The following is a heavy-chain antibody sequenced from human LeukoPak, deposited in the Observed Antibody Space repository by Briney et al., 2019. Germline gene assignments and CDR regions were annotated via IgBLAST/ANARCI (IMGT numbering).Heavy chain of an antibody. CDR1: GFTFSSYA. Sequence: PGGSLRLSCAASGFTFSSYAMSWVRQAPGKGLEWVSAISGSGGSTYYADSVKGRFTISRDNSKNTLYLQMNSLRAEDTAVYYCAKSHPNYCSGGSCYFPTFDYWGQGTLVTVSS. V-gene: IGHV3-23*01. J-gene: IGHJ4*02. CDR3: AKSHPNYCSGGSCYFPTFDY. D-gene: IGHD2-15*01. CDR2: ISGSGGST.